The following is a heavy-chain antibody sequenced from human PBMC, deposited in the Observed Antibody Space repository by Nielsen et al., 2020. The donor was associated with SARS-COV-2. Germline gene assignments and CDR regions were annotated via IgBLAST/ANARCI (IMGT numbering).Heavy chain of an antibody. CDR3: SRQAGCSSWYQDDAFDI. CDR2: ISYDGSNK. V-gene: IGHV3-30*19. Sequence: GESLKISCAASGFTFSDYGMHWVSQAPGKGLDWVAVISYDGSNKYYADSVKGRFTISRDNSKNKLYLHMNSLIAEDTAVYYCSRQAGCSSWYQDDAFDIWGQGTRVTVSS. D-gene: IGHD6-13*01. CDR1: GFTFSDYG. J-gene: IGHJ3*02.